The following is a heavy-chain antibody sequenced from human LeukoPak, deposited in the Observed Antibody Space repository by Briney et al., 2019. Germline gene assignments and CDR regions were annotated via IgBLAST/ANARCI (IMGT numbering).Heavy chain of an antibody. D-gene: IGHD5/OR15-5a*01. Sequence: GGSLRLSCAASGFIFSSYGMSWVRQAPGKGLEWVSSISGSGGRTYYADSVKGRFTISRDNSKNTLYLQMNSLRAEDTAVYYCAKGQSVYDYGAMDVWGQGTTVTVSS. CDR2: ISGSGGRT. V-gene: IGHV3-23*01. CDR3: AKGQSVYDYGAMDV. CDR1: GFIFSSYG. J-gene: IGHJ6*02.